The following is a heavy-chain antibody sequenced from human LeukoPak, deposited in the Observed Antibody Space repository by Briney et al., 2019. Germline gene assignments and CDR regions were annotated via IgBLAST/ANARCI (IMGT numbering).Heavy chain of an antibody. V-gene: IGHV1-2*06. D-gene: IGHD3-10*01. J-gene: IGHJ4*02. CDR1: GYTFTGYY. CDR3: ARAYYYGSGSYSYYFDY. CDR2: INPNSGGT. Sequence: ASVKVSCKASGYTFTGYYMHWVRQAPGQGLESMGRINPNSGGTNYAQKFQGRVTMTRDTSISTAYMELSRLRSDDTAVYYCARAYYYGSGSYSYYFDYWGQGTLVTVSS.